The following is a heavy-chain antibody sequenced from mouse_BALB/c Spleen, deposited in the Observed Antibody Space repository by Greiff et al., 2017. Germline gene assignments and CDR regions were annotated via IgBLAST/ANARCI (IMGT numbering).Heavy chain of an antibody. CDR2: INPYNDGT. CDR1: GYTFTSYG. CDR3: TRPHCYSSSYGIAY. V-gene: IGHV1-14*01. Sequence: EVQLQQSGPELVKPGASVKMSCKASGYTFTSYGMHWVKQKPGQGLEWIGYINPYNDGTKYNEKFKGKATLTSDKSSSTAYMELSSLTSEDSAVYYGTRPHCYSSSYGIAYWGQGTLVTVSA. J-gene: IGHJ3*01. D-gene: IGHD1-1*01.